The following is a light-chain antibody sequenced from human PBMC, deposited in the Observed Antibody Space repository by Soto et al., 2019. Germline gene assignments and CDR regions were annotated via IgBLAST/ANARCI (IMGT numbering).Light chain of an antibody. Sequence: IVLTQSPGTLSLSPGERATLSGWASQSISSNYLACYQQKPGQPPRLLISGSSIRATGIPKTFSGSASGTNFTLTISSLEPEDFAVFYCQQYGSSPPFTFGQGTKVDIK. CDR1: QSISSNY. CDR3: QQYGSSPPFT. J-gene: IGKJ1*01. V-gene: IGKV3-20*01. CDR2: GSS.